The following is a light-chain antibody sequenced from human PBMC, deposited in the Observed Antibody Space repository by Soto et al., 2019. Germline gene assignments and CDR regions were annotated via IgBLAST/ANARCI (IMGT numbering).Light chain of an antibody. Sequence: QSVLTQPASVSGSPGQSITISCTGTSGDIGGYNYVSWYQQHPGKAPKLLISEVTNRPSGVSNRFSGSKSGNTASLTISGLLAEDEADYYCSSYTRNTTPVVFGGGTQLTV. J-gene: IGLJ2*01. CDR1: SGDIGGYNY. V-gene: IGLV2-14*01. CDR3: SSYTRNTTPVV. CDR2: EVT.